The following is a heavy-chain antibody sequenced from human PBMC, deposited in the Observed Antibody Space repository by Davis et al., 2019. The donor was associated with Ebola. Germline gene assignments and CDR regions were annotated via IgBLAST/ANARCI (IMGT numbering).Heavy chain of an antibody. J-gene: IGHJ5*02. CDR1: GDSVSSNSAA. CDR3: ARSPPYCTGSVGSSLGGFDP. D-gene: IGHD2-8*02. V-gene: IGHV6-1*01. CDR2: KYYRSKWYN. Sequence: QRPSLTRAMSGDSVSSNSAAWNWIRQSPSRGLEWLGRKYYRSKWYNDYAVSVKSRITINPDTSKNQFSLQLNSVTPEDTAVYYCARSPPYCTGSVGSSLGGFDPWGQGTLITVSS.